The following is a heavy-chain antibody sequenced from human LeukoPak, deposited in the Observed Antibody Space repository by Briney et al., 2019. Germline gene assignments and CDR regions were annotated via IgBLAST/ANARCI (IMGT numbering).Heavy chain of an antibody. CDR1: GFTFDDYA. CDR3: AKASYGYLYYFDY. D-gene: IGHD5-18*01. Sequence: PGGSLRPSCAASGFTFDDYATRWVRQAEGKGLEWVSGISWNSGSIGYADSVKGRFTISRVNAKNSLYLQMNSLRAEDMALYYCAKASYGYLYYFDYWGQGTLVTVSS. J-gene: IGHJ4*02. V-gene: IGHV3-9*03. CDR2: ISWNSGSI.